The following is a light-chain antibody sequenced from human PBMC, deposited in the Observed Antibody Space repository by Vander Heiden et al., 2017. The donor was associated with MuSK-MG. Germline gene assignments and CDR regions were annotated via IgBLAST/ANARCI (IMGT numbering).Light chain of an antibody. CDR1: QSVSSN. J-gene: IGKJ1*01. V-gene: IGKV3D-15*01. CDR2: GAS. CDR3: QQDNNWPQT. Sequence: VMTPSPATLSVSPGERATLSCRASQSVSSNLAWYQQKPGQAPRLLIYGASTRATGIPARFSGSGSGTEFTLTISSLQSEDFAVYYCQQDNNWPQTFGQGTTVEIK.